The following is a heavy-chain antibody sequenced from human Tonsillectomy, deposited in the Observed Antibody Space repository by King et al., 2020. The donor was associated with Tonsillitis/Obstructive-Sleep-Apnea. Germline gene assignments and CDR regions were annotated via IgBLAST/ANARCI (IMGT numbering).Heavy chain of an antibody. CDR3: RCGGD. CDR1: GFTFSGSA. Sequence: QLVQSGGGLVQPGGSLKLSCAASGFTFSGSAMHWVRQASGKGPEWVGRIRSKANSYATAYAASVKGRFTISRDDSKNTAYLQMNSLKTEDTAVYYCRCGGDWGQGTLVTVSS. D-gene: IGHD2-21*01. J-gene: IGHJ4*02. CDR2: IRSKANSYAT. V-gene: IGHV3-73*01.